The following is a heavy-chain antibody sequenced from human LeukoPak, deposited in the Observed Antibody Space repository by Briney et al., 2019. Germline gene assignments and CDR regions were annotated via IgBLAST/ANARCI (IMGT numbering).Heavy chain of an antibody. CDR2: INHSGST. V-gene: IGHV4-34*01. J-gene: IGHJ6*04. CDR1: GGSFSGYY. Sequence: PSETLSLTYPVDGGSFSGYYWSWIRHPPGNGREWIGEINHSGSTNYNPSLKSRVSISVDTSKNQFSLKLSSVTAADTAVYYCARVIPASLKQWLVRDVWGKGTTVTVSS. D-gene: IGHD6-19*01. CDR3: ARVIPASLKQWLVRDV.